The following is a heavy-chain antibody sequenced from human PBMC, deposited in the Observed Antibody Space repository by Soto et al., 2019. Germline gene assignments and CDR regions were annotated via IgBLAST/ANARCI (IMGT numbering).Heavy chain of an antibody. J-gene: IGHJ4*02. CDR3: AKVSSLYGDYVPASGLDDF. Sequence: EGQLLESGGGLVQPGGSLRLSCAASGFTFSSYAMAWVRQAPGKGLEWVSGITYIGGATFYSDSVKGRFTISRDNSKNTLYLQVNSLRAEDTAVYYCAKVSSLYGDYVPASGLDDFWGQGTLVTVSS. CDR2: ITYIGGAT. V-gene: IGHV3-23*01. CDR1: GFTFSSYA. D-gene: IGHD4-17*01.